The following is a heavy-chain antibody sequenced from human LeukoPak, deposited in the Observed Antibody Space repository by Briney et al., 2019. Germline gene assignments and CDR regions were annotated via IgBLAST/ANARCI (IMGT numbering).Heavy chain of an antibody. Sequence: GGSLRLSCAASAFTFSDYSMNWVRQTPGKGLEWVSYISGRSSTIYYADSVKGRFTISRDNAKNSMYLQMNSLRAEDTAVYYCARDRIKSGSYYFDYWGQGTLVTVSS. D-gene: IGHD1-26*01. V-gene: IGHV3-48*01. CDR1: AFTFSDYS. CDR3: ARDRIKSGSYYFDY. J-gene: IGHJ4*02. CDR2: ISGRSSTI.